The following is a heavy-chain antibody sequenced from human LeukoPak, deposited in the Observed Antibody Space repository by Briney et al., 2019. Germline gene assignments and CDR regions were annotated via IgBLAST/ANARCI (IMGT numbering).Heavy chain of an antibody. CDR2: INHSGST. CDR3: ARGRVFITGTTSPPDY. D-gene: IGHD1-7*01. Sequence: SETLSLTCAVYGGSFSGYYWSWIRQPPGKGLEWIGEINHSGSTNYNPSLKSRVTISVDTSKNQFSLTLSSVTAADTAVYYCARGRVFITGTTSPPDYWGQGTLVTVSS. V-gene: IGHV4-34*01. CDR1: GGSFSGYY. J-gene: IGHJ4*02.